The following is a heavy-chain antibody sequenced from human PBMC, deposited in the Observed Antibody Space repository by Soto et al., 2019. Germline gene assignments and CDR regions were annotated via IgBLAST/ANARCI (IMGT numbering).Heavy chain of an antibody. Sequence: GGSLRLSCAAAGFTFSSYSMNWVRQAPGNGLEWVSSISSSSSYIYYAASVKGRFTISRDNAKNSLYLQMNSLRAEDTAVYYCARDPPIVVVPAAMDWFDPWGQGTLVTVS. V-gene: IGHV3-21*01. J-gene: IGHJ5*02. D-gene: IGHD2-2*01. CDR2: ISSSSSYI. CDR3: ARDPPIVVVPAAMDWFDP. CDR1: GFTFSSYS.